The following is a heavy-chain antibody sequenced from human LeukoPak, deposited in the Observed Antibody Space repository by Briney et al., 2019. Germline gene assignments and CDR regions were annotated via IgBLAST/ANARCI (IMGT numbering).Heavy chain of an antibody. D-gene: IGHD6-19*01. J-gene: IGHJ6*02. Sequence: ASVNVSCKGSGYTFTSIGLSWVRQAPGQGHEWMGWIDNYSGDTDYAQNFQGRVTMTTDTTTSTAYMELRSLRSDDTAVYYCARDYSIRVAASSYGMDVWGQGTTVTVSS. CDR2: IDNYSGDT. CDR3: ARDYSIRVAASSYGMDV. V-gene: IGHV1-18*01. CDR1: GYTFTSIG.